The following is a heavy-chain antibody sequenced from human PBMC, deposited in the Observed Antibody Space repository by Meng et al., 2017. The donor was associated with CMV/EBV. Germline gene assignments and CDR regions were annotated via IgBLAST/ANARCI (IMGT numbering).Heavy chain of an antibody. CDR3: ARIMVRGVTSAFDI. CDR2: IYYSGSS. J-gene: IGHJ3*02. Sequence: LQEAGRRLLKPSQPLLSTSTVAAGSISSGGYYWCWMRQPPGKRLQWSRYIYYSGSSYYYPPPLSQVTITVVTSNNQFSLMLRCVTAADAAVEYCARIMVRGVTSAFDIWGQGTMVTVSS. CDR1: AGSISSGGYY. D-gene: IGHD3-10*01. V-gene: IGHV4-30-4*08.